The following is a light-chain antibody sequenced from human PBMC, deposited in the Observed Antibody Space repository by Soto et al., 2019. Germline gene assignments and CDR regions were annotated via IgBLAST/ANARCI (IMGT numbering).Light chain of an antibody. J-gene: IGKJ4*01. CDR1: QSVSRN. Sequence: ELVMTPAPAPLSVSPGPRPTLSCPASQSVSRNLAWYQQKPGQAPRLIIYGASTRATGIPARFSGSVSGTDVTLTISRLEKEDCAVYYCQQYGSSALTFGGGTKVDIK. V-gene: IGKV3-15*01. CDR3: QQYGSSALT. CDR2: GAS.